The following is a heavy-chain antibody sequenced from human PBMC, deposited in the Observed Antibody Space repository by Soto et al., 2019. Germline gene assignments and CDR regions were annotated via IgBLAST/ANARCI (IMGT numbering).Heavy chain of an antibody. Sequence: QVQLQQWGAGLLKPSETLSLTCAVYGGSFSGYYWSWIRQPPGKGLEWIGEINHSGSTNYNPSLKSRVTISVDTSKNKCSLKLSSVTAADTAVYYCATSLGGYFDPGDWFDPWGQGTLVTVSS. CDR1: GGSFSGYY. D-gene: IGHD3-9*01. CDR2: INHSGST. CDR3: ATSLGGYFDPGDWFDP. J-gene: IGHJ5*02. V-gene: IGHV4-34*01.